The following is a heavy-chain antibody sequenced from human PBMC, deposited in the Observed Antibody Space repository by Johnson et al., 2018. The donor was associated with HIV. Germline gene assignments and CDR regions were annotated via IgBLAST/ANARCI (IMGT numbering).Heavy chain of an antibody. CDR3: ASSSYYDSSGFYAFDI. V-gene: IGHV3-30-3*01. Sequence: VQLVESGGGVVQPGRSLRLSCAASGFTFSSYAMHWVRQAPGKGLEWVAVMSYAGGIKHYADSVKGRFTISRDTSKNTLYLQMNSLRPEDTAVYYCASSSYYDSSGFYAFDIWGQGTMVTVSS. D-gene: IGHD3-22*01. CDR1: GFTFSSYA. CDR2: MSYAGGIK. J-gene: IGHJ3*02.